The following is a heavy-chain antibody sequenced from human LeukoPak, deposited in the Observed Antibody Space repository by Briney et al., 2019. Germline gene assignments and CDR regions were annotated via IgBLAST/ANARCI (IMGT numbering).Heavy chain of an antibody. J-gene: IGHJ6*03. Sequence: SVTVSCKASGGTFSSYAISWVRQAPGQGLEWMGGIIPIFGTANYAQKFQGRVTITADESTSTAYMELSSLRSEDTAVYYCARHVVVPAYYYYYMDVWGKGTTVTVSS. D-gene: IGHD2-21*02. CDR2: IIPIFGTA. CDR1: GGTFSSYA. CDR3: ARHVVVPAYYYYYMDV. V-gene: IGHV1-69*13.